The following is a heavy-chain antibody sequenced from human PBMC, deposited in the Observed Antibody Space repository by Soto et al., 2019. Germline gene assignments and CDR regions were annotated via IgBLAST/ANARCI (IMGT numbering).Heavy chain of an antibody. V-gene: IGHV3-15*01. D-gene: IGHD3-10*01. CDR3: TTSNVLLWFWELLVSIQIDY. Sequence: EVQLVESGGGLVKPGGSLRLSCAASGFTFSNSWMSWVRQAPGKGLEWVGRIKSKTDGGTTDYAAPVKGRFTTSRNDSKNTLYLQMNSLKTEDTAVYYCTTSNVLLWFWELLVSIQIDYWGQGTLVTFAA. CDR1: GFTFSNSW. CDR2: IKSKTDGGTT. J-gene: IGHJ4*02.